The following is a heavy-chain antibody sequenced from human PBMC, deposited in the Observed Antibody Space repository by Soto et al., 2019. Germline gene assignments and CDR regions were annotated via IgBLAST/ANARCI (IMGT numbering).Heavy chain of an antibody. CDR2: TKHKAASYTT. V-gene: IGHV3-72*01. D-gene: IGHD4-4*01. CDR3: VTLQFSRSFY. Sequence: GGSLRLSCASSVCTLSDHFMEWVRQAPGKGLEWVGRTKHKAASYTTDYAASVNGRFTISRDDSKNSLYLQMNSLKTEETAMYYCVTLQFSRSFYWGMGTLGIVSS. CDR1: VCTLSDHF. J-gene: IGHJ4*02.